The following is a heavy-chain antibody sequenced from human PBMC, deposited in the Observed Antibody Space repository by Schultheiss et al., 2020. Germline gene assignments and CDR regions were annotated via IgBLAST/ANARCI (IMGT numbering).Heavy chain of an antibody. J-gene: IGHJ2*01. Sequence: SETLSLTCTVSGGSISSGGYYWSWIRQHPGKGLEWIGYIYYSGSTYYNPSLKSRVTISVDTSKNQFSLKLSSVTAADTAVYYCARGPVATINPLGFDLWGRGTLVTVSS. CDR3: ARGPVATINPLGFDL. CDR2: IYYSGST. D-gene: IGHD5-24*01. CDR1: GGSISSGGYY. V-gene: IGHV4-31*03.